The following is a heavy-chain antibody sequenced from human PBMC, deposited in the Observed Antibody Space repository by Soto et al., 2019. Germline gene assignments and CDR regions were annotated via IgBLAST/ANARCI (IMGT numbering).Heavy chain of an antibody. J-gene: IGHJ5*02. Sequence: QVQLVQSGAEVKKPGSSVKVSCKASGGTFSSYTISWVRQAPGQGLEWMGRIIPILGIANYAQKFQDRVTITADKSTSTAYMELSSLRSEDTAVYYCAITRYCSSTSCQPWGQGTLVTVSS. V-gene: IGHV1-69*02. CDR3: AITRYCSSTSCQP. CDR1: GGTFSSYT. CDR2: IIPILGIA. D-gene: IGHD2-2*01.